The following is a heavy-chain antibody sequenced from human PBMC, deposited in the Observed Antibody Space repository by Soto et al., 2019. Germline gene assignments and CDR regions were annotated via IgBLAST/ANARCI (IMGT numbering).Heavy chain of an antibody. J-gene: IGHJ3*02. D-gene: IGHD2-2*01. Sequence: GGSLRLSCAASGFTFSSYDMHWVRQATGKGLEWVSAIGLAGDTYYPGSVKGRFTISGENAKNHLYLQMNSLRAGDTAVYYCARLSKYCSSTSCHAFDIWGQGTMVTVSS. CDR1: GFTFSSYD. CDR2: IGLAGDT. V-gene: IGHV3-13*01. CDR3: ARLSKYCSSTSCHAFDI.